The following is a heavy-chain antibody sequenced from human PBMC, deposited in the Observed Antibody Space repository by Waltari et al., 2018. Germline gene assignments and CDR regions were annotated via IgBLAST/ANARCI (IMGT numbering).Heavy chain of an antibody. V-gene: IGHV4-34*01. J-gene: IGHJ3*02. Sequence: QVQLQQWGAGLLKPSETLSLTCAVYGGSFSGYYWSWIRQPPGKGLEWIGEINHSGSTNYNPSLKSRVTISVDTSKNQFSLKLSSVTAADTAVYYCASPLLSGSHAFDIWDQGTMVTVSS. D-gene: IGHD3-22*01. CDR2: INHSGST. CDR3: ASPLLSGSHAFDI. CDR1: GGSFSGYY.